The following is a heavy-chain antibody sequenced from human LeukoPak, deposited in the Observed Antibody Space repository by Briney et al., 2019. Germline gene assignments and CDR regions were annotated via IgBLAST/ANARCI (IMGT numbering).Heavy chain of an antibody. J-gene: IGHJ4*02. CDR1: GYTFTGDY. Sequence: AAGKVSSKASGYTFTGDYMHWVRQAPGQGLGWRGWINANIGVTNNAQKFQGRVTTTRDTSISTAYMKLSTLRSDDPAVYYCPRSDNPLSSSQGGPLFDYWGQGTLVTVSS. V-gene: IGHV1-2*02. CDR2: INANIGVT. CDR3: PRSDNPLSSSQGGPLFDY. D-gene: IGHD6-13*01.